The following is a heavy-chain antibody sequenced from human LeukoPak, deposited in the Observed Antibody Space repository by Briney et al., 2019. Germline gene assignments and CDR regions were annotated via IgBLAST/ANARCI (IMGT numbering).Heavy chain of an antibody. J-gene: IGHJ4*02. V-gene: IGHV5-10-1*01. CDR1: GYSFTSYW. CDR2: IDPSDSYT. D-gene: IGHD6-19*01. Sequence: GESLKISCKGSGYSFTSYWISWVRQMPGKGPEWMGRIDPSDSYTNYSPSFQGHVTISADKSISTAYLQWSSLKASDTAMYYCARLSSKQWLVHPVDYWGQGTLVTVSS. CDR3: ARLSSKQWLVHPVDY.